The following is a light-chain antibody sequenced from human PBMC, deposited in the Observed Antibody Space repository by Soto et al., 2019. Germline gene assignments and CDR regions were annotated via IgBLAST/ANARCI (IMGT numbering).Light chain of an antibody. V-gene: IGKV1-12*01. CDR3: QQAKTYPRT. J-gene: IGKJ3*01. CDR1: QYISGY. CDR2: GAF. Sequence: DIQMTQSPSSVSASVGDRVTITCRTSQYISGYSLWFQQKPGKGPKLLISGAFALQSGVPSWFSGSGSGTVFTLTISSLQLGDFATYYCQQAKTYPRTFGPGTRVDI.